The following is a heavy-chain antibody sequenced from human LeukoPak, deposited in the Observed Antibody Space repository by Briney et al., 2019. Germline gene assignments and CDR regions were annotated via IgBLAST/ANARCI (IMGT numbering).Heavy chain of an antibody. CDR2: INHSGST. V-gene: IGHV4-34*01. Sequence: SETLSLTCTVSGGSISGYYWSWIRQPPGKGLEWIGEINHSGSTNYNPSLKSRVTISVDTSKNQFSLKLSSVTAADTAVYYCARRSATWAGMTSVVTRAFDIWGQGTMVTVSS. CDR3: ARRSATWAGMTSVVTRAFDI. CDR1: GGSISGYY. D-gene: IGHD4-23*01. J-gene: IGHJ3*02.